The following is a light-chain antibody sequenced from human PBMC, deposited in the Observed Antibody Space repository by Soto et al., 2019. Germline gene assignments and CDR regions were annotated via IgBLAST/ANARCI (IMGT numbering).Light chain of an antibody. CDR3: QQYNTFSWT. V-gene: IGKV1-5*03. CDR1: QSVNSW. CDR2: KAS. J-gene: IGKJ1*01. Sequence: DIQMTQSPYTLSAHVGDIVNISCRASQSVNSWLAWYQQKPGKAPKLLIYKASTLESGVPSRFGGSGSGTEFTLTITSLQPEDFATYYRQQYNTFSWTFGQGTKV.